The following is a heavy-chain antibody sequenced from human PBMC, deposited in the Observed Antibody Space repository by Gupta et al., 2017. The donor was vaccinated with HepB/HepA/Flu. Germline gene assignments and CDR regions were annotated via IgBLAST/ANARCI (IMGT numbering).Heavy chain of an antibody. CDR3: ARGDNSSGSGNDY. CDR1: GLTFSSYW. CDR2: IKQDGSEK. V-gene: IGHV3-7*01. Sequence: EVQLVESGGGLVQPGGSLRLSWEASGLTFSSYWMSWVRRAPGKGLEWVANIKQDGSEKYYVDSVKGRFTISRDNAKNSLYLQMNSLRAEDTAVYNCARGDNSSGSGNDYWGQGALVTVSS. J-gene: IGHJ4*02. D-gene: IGHD6-19*01.